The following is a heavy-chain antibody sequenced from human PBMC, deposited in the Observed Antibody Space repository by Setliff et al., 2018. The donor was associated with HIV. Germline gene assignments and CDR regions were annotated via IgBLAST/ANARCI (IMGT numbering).Heavy chain of an antibody. CDR2: ISAYNGNT. J-gene: IGHJ5*02. CDR3: ARARLQGIVTAVGPRDNCLDP. CDR1: GYSFINYG. Sequence: VKVSCKASGYSFINYGISWVRQAPGQGLEWVGWISAYNGNTDYAPRLLGRVTMTTDTSTSTAYMELRSLSSDDTAVYYCARARLQGIVTAVGPRDNCLDPWGQGTRVTVSS. V-gene: IGHV1-18*01. D-gene: IGHD1-26*01.